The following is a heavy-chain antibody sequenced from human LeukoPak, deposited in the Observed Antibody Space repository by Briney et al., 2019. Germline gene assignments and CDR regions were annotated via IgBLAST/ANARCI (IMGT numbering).Heavy chain of an antibody. CDR3: AKGQRWESPHYLDS. CDR1: GFPFSSSA. V-gene: IGHV3-23*01. Sequence: GGSLRLSCAASGFPFSSSAMSWVRQVPGKGLEWVSGISASGGSTSYADSVRGRFTISRDNSKNTLYVQMNSLRDEDTAVYYCAKGQRWESPHYLDSWGQGTLVTVSS. J-gene: IGHJ4*02. CDR2: ISASGGST. D-gene: IGHD1-26*01.